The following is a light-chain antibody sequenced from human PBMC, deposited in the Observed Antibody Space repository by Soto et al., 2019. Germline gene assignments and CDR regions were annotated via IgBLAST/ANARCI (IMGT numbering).Light chain of an antibody. J-gene: IGKJ1*01. CDR1: QSVSTN. CDR3: QQYNNWPPWT. Sequence: EIVMTQSPATLSVSPGERATLSCRASQSVSTNLAWYQQKPGQAPRLLFYGASTRATGIPARFSGSGSGTEFTLTISSLQSEDFGVYYCQQYNNWPPWTFGQGTKVEIK. V-gene: IGKV3-15*01. CDR2: GAS.